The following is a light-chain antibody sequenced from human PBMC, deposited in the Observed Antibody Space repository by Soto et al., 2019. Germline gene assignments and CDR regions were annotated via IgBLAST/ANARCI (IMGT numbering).Light chain of an antibody. CDR2: GAS. J-gene: IGKJ4*01. CDR1: RSLTTY. V-gene: IGKV1-39*01. CDR3: HQSYNTLGGGLT. Sequence: DIQMTQSPSSLSDSVGDRVTITCRASRSLTTYLNWYPHKPGKAPKLLIYGASFLQSGVPSRFGGSGPETEYTLTISRRQPEDVATYYCHQSYNTLGGGLTFGGGTKVEI.